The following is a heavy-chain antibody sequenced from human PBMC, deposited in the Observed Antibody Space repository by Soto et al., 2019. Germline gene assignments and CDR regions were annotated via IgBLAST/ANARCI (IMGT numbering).Heavy chain of an antibody. CDR1: GYTFTSYA. Sequence: QVQLVQSGAEVKKPGASVKVSCKASGYTFTSYAMHWVRQAPGQRLEWMGWINAGNGNTKYSQKFQGRVTITRDTSARTAYMELSSLRSEDTAVYYCASSYSNYALIDYYYYGMDGWGQGTTVTVSS. J-gene: IGHJ6*02. V-gene: IGHV1-3*01. D-gene: IGHD4-4*01. CDR2: INAGNGNT. CDR3: ASSYSNYALIDYYYYGMDG.